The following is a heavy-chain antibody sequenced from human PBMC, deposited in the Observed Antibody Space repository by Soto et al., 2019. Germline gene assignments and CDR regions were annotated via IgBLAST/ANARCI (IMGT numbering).Heavy chain of an antibody. J-gene: IGHJ5*02. D-gene: IGHD2-15*01. CDR1: GGSISNIDYY. CDR3: ARGLVVVVAATRPSGLSWFDP. Sequence: SETLSLTCSVSGGSISNIDYYWGWIRQPPGKELEWIGDIYHSGNTNYNPSLKSQVTISVDTSKNQFSLKLSSVTAADTAVYYCARGLVVVVAATRPSGLSWFDPWGQGTLVTVSS. V-gene: IGHV4-39*07. CDR2: IYHSGNT.